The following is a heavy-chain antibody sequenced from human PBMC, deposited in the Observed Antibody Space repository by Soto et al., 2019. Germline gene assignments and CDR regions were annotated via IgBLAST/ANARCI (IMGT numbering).Heavy chain of an antibody. D-gene: IGHD3-16*02. V-gene: IGHV3-23*01. CDR3: AKRRSYDYIGGNYLSHDAFDI. J-gene: IGHJ3*02. Sequence: GSLRLSCAASGFTFSSYAMSWVRQAPGKGLEWVSAISGSGGSTYYADSVKGRFTISRDNSKNTLYLQLNSLRAEDTAVYHCAKRRSYDYIGGNYLSHDAFDIWGQGTMVTVSS. CDR1: GFTFSSYA. CDR2: ISGSGGST.